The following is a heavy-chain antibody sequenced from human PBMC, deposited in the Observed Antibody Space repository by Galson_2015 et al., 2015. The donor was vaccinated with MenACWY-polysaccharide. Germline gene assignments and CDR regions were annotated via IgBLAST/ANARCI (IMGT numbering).Heavy chain of an antibody. D-gene: IGHD2-21*01. J-gene: IGHJ4*02. Sequence: SVKVSCKASGYTFSSYDINWVRQASGQGLEWMGWMNPNSGNTGYAQKFQGRVALTRDTATSTAYMELRMLRYDDTAVYYCMRIIARKHTFVDSWGQGTLVTVSS. V-gene: IGHV1-8*01. CDR2: MNPNSGNT. CDR1: GYTFSSYD. CDR3: MRIIARKHTFVDS.